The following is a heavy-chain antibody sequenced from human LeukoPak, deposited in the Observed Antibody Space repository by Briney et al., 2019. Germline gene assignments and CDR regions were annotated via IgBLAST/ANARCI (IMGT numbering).Heavy chain of an antibody. Sequence: SETLSLTCSVSGGSISSYYWSWIRQPPGKGLEWIGYIYYSGSTNYNPSLKSRVTISVDTSKNQFSLKLSSVTAADTAVYYCARILLGYAFDIWGQGTMVTVSS. CDR3: ARILLGYAFDI. CDR1: GGSISSYY. J-gene: IGHJ3*02. D-gene: IGHD3-10*01. V-gene: IGHV4-59*01. CDR2: IYYSGST.